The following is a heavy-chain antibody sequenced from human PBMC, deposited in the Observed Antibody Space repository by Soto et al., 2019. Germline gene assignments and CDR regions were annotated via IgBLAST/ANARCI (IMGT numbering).Heavy chain of an antibody. V-gene: IGHV1-18*04. Sequence: GPSVKVSCRASGYTFTSYGISWVRQAPGQGLEWMGWISAYNGNTNYAQKLQGRVTMTTDTSTSTAYMELRSLRSDDTAVYYCAIEYSNYPYYFDYWGQGTLVTVSS. CDR3: AIEYSNYPYYFDY. J-gene: IGHJ4*02. D-gene: IGHD4-4*01. CDR2: ISAYNGNT. CDR1: GYTFTSYG.